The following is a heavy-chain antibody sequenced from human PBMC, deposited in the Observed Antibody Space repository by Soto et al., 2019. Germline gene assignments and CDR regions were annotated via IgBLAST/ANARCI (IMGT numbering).Heavy chain of an antibody. Sequence: EVQLVESGGGLVQPAGSLRLSCAASEFTFSPYWMSWVRQAPGKGLEWVAIIKDDGGDEHYLEAVRGRFTISRDNAKKSLYLAMNRLRVEDTAMYYCAGGSGWISDSWGQGTLVTVSS. CDR3: AGGSGWISDS. CDR2: IKDDGGDE. CDR1: EFTFSPYW. V-gene: IGHV3-7*05. J-gene: IGHJ4*02. D-gene: IGHD6-19*01.